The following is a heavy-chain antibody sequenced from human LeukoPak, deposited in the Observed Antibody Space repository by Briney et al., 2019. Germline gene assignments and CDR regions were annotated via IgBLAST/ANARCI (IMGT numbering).Heavy chain of an antibody. Sequence: GESLKISCRGSGYSFTSYWIGWVRQMPGKGLEWMGIIYPGDSDTRYSPSFQGQVTISADKSISTAYLQWSSLKASDTAMYYCARHGSIRSRGGDNWFDPWGQGTLVTVSS. CDR3: ARHGSIRSRGGDNWFDP. V-gene: IGHV5-51*01. D-gene: IGHD2-2*02. CDR2: IYPGDSDT. J-gene: IGHJ5*02. CDR1: GYSFTSYW.